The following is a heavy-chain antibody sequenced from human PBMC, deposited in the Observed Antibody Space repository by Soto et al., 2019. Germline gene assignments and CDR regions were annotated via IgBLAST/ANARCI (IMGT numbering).Heavy chain of an antibody. CDR1: GGSISSYD. CDR2: IYTSGST. CDR3: ARDQYYDFWSGYYTGPYYYGMDV. J-gene: IGHJ6*02. D-gene: IGHD3-3*01. V-gene: IGHV4-4*07. Sequence: PXATLSLTCTVSGGSISSYDWSWIRQPAGKGLEWIGRIYTSGSTNYNPSLKSRVTMSVDTSKNQFSLKPSSVTAADTAVYYCARDQYYDFWSGYYTGPYYYGMDVWGQGTTVTVSS.